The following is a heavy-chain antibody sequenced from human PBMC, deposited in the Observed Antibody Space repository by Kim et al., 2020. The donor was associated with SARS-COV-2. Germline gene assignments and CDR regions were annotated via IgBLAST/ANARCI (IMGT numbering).Heavy chain of an antibody. D-gene: IGHD5-18*01. J-gene: IGHJ4*02. CDR3: ARARGYSYGFLEYYFDY. Sequence: SETLSLTCTVSGGSISSGGYYWSWIRQHPGKGLEWIGYIYYSGSTYYNPSLKSRVTISVDTSKNQFSLKLSSVTAADTAVYYCARARGYSYGFLEYYFDYWGQGTLVTVSS. CDR1: GGSISSGGYY. CDR2: IYYSGST. V-gene: IGHV4-31*03.